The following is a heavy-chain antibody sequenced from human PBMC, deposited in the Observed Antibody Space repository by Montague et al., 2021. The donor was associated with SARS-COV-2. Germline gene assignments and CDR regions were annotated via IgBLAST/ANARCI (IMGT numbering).Heavy chain of an antibody. CDR1: GGSINDFY. D-gene: IGHD6-19*01. Sequence: SETLSLTCTVSGGSINDFYWSWIRQRAGKGLEWIGRIFPGGSTNYVPSVKGRVTMSVDTSKNHFSLKMTSVTAADTAVYYCARDHRVAGTAMDVWGQGTTVTVSS. V-gene: IGHV4-4*07. CDR2: IFPGGST. CDR3: ARDHRVAGTAMDV. J-gene: IGHJ6*02.